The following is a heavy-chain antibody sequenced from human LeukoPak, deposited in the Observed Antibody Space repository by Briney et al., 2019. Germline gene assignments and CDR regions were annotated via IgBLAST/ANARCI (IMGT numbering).Heavy chain of an antibody. CDR3: AGHSSSWRPNWFDP. CDR2: IKQDGSEK. J-gene: IGHJ5*02. V-gene: IGHV3-7*01. CDR1: GFTFSSYW. Sequence: GGSLRLSCAASGFTFSSYWMSWVRQAPGKGLEWVANIKQDGSEKYYVDSVKGRFTISRDNAKNSLYLQMNSLRAEDTAVYYCAGHSSSWRPNWFDPWGQGTLVTVSS. D-gene: IGHD6-13*01.